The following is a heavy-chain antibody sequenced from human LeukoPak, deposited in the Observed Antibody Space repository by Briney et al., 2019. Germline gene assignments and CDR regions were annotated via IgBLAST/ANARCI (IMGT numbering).Heavy chain of an antibody. V-gene: IGHV4-59*08. J-gene: IGHJ4*02. CDR3: ARHRWTKYCSGGSCFADY. D-gene: IGHD2-15*01. CDR1: GGSISSYY. CDR2: IYYSGST. Sequence: SETLSLTCTVSGGSISSYYWSWIRQPPGKGLEWIGYIYYSGSTNYNPSLKSRVTISVDTSKNQFSLKLSSVTAADTAVYYCARHRWTKYCSGGSCFADYWGQGTLVTVSS.